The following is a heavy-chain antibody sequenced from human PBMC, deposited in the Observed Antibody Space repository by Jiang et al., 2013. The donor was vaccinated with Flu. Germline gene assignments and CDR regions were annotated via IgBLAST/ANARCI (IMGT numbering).Heavy chain of an antibody. CDR1: GFTISTYG. Sequence: GRSLRLSCVASGFTISTYGTHWVRQAPGKGLEWVAVMSYDGSNDFYADSVKGRFTISRDTSKNTLYLQMNSLRTEDTAVYYCATVGADDYWGQGTLVTVSS. V-gene: IGHV3-30*03. CDR3: ATVGADDY. J-gene: IGHJ4*02. D-gene: IGHD1-26*01. CDR2: MSYDGSND.